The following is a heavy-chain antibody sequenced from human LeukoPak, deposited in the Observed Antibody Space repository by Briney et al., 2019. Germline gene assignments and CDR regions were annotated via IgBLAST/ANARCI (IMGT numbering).Heavy chain of an antibody. CDR3: AKSVVTAIGAFDI. J-gene: IGHJ3*02. CDR1: GFIFSGYE. V-gene: IGHV3-48*03. D-gene: IGHD2-21*02. Sequence: PGGSLRLSCAASGFIFSGYEMNWVRQAPGKGLEWISYISTSTSTKYYADSVKGRFTISRDNAKNSLYLQMNSLRVEDTAVYYCAKSVVTAIGAFDIWGQGTMVSVSS. CDR2: ISTSTSTK.